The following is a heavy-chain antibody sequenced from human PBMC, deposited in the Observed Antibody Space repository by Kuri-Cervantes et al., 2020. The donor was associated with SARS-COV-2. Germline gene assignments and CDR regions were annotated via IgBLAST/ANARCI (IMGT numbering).Heavy chain of an antibody. V-gene: IGHV4-30-4*08. CDR3: ARDSRSSYQVLLDHYYYSYMDV. Sequence: LRLSCTVSGGSISSGDYYWTWVRQPPGKGLEWIGNIYYSGSAFYNPSLKSRVTMSLDMSKSQFSLRLTSVTAADTAVYYCARDSRSSYQVLLDHYYYSYMDVWDKGTTVTVSS. CDR2: IYYSGSA. CDR1: GGSISSGDYY. J-gene: IGHJ6*03. D-gene: IGHD3-3*01.